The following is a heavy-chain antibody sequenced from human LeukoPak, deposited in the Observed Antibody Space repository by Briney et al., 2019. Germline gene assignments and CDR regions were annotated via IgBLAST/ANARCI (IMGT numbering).Heavy chain of an antibody. J-gene: IGHJ4*02. Sequence: GESLKISCKASGYTFTSNWIGWVRQMPGKGLEWVGVIYPGDSDVRYSPSFRGQVTISADKSISTAYLQWTGLETSDTAIFYCARGGYTNGWYYFDYWAQGTLVTVS. V-gene: IGHV5-51*01. D-gene: IGHD6-19*01. CDR2: IYPGDSDV. CDR1: GYTFTSNW. CDR3: ARGGYTNGWYYFDY.